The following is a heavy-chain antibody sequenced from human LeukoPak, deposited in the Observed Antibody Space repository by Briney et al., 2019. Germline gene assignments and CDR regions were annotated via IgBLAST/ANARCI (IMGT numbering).Heavy chain of an antibody. CDR3: ARDFSYYDSSGQCGY. J-gene: IGHJ4*02. Sequence: GASVKVSCKVSGYTLTELSMHWVRQAPGKGLEWMGGFDPEDGETIYAQKFQGRVTMTEDTSTDTAYMELSSLRSEDTAVYYCARDFSYYDSSGQCGYWGQGTLVTVSS. D-gene: IGHD3-22*01. V-gene: IGHV1-24*01. CDR2: FDPEDGET. CDR1: GYTLTELS.